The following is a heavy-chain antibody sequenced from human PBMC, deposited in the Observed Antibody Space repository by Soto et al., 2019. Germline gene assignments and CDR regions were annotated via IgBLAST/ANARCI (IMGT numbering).Heavy chain of an antibody. CDR2: IKEDGSEK. CDR1: GFTFSRLW. V-gene: IGHV3-7*01. Sequence: QAGGSLRLSCADSGFTFSRLWLGWVRQAPGKGLEWVAKIKEDGSEKYYVDSVKGRFTISRDNAKSSVFLQMNSLRVEDTAVYYCRPGHYSDYWGQGIPVTSPQ. J-gene: IGHJ4*02. CDR3: RPGHYSDY.